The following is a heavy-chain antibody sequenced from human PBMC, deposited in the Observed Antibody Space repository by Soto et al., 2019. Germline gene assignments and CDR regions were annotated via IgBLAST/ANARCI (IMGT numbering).Heavy chain of an antibody. CDR3: ARVSDFWSGYLWFDP. V-gene: IGHV4-59*08. CDR1: GGSISSYY. Sequence: SETLSLTCTVSGGSISSYYWSWIRQPPGKGLEWIGYIYYSGSTNYNPSLKSRVTISVDTSKNQFSLKLSSVTAADTAVYYCARVSDFWSGYLWFDPWGQGTLVTVSS. CDR2: IYYSGST. D-gene: IGHD3-3*01. J-gene: IGHJ5*02.